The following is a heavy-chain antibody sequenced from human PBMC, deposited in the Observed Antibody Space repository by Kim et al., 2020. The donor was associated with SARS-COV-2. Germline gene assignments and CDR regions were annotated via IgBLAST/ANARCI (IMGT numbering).Heavy chain of an antibody. V-gene: IGHV3-7*05. D-gene: IGHD3-9*01. J-gene: IGHJ4*02. CDR3: ARDPEDYDILTGYYVSPDY. CDR1: GFTFSNYW. CDR2: IKQDGSER. Sequence: GGSLRLSCAASGFTFSNYWMTWVRQAPGKGLEWVANIKQDGSERYYVDSVKGRFTISRDNAKNSLYLQMNSLRAEDTAVYYCARDPEDYDILTGYYVSPDYWGQGTLVTVSS.